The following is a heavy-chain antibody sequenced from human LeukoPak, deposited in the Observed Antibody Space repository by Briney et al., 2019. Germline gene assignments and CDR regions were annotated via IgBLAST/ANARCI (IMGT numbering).Heavy chain of an antibody. Sequence: GRSLRLSCATSGFSFSNYDMHWVRQAPGKGLEWVAFIWSDGSRKYYADAVQGRFTISRDNSKNTLYLQMNSLRADDTAVYYCAKDTWFGELLNNWFDPWGQGTLVTVSS. V-gene: IGHV3-33*06. CDR2: IWSDGSRK. D-gene: IGHD3-10*01. J-gene: IGHJ5*02. CDR3: AKDTWFGELLNNWFDP. CDR1: GFSFSNYD.